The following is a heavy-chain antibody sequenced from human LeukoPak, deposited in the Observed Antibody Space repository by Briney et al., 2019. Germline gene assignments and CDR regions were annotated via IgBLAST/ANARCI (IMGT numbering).Heavy chain of an antibody. V-gene: IGHV3-48*01. CDR2: ISGSSSTI. D-gene: IGHD5-18*01. J-gene: IGHJ5*02. CDR3: ARDMDTAMLRPNWFDP. Sequence: GGSLRLSCAASGFTFSSYSMNWVRQAPGKGPEWVSYISGSSSTIYYADSVKGRFTISRDNAKNSLYLQMNSLRAEDTAVYYCARDMDTAMLRPNWFDPWGQGTLVTVSS. CDR1: GFTFSSYS.